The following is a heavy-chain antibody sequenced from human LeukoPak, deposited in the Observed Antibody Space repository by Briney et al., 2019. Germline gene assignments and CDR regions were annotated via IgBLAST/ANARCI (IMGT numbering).Heavy chain of an antibody. J-gene: IGHJ5*02. CDR2: IISKAYGGTT. Sequence: GRSLRLSCTASGFTFGDYAMSWVRQAPGKGLEWVGFIISKAYGGTTEYAESVKVRFTISRDDSKSIAYLQMNSLKTEDTAVYYCTRARGIAAAGTNFDPWGQGTLVTVSS. D-gene: IGHD6-13*01. V-gene: IGHV3-49*04. CDR1: GFTFGDYA. CDR3: TRARGIAAAGTNFDP.